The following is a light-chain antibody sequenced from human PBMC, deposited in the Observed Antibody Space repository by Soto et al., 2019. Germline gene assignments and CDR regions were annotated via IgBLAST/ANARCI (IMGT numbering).Light chain of an antibody. V-gene: IGKV3-20*01. CDR1: QSVTSSY. CDR3: QQYDSSPWT. Sequence: EIVLTQSPGTLSLSPGERATLSCRASQSVTSSYLAWYQQKPGQAPRLLIYGASNRATGIPDRFSGSGSGTDFTLTISRLEPEDSAVYYCQQYDSSPWTFGQGTKVDIK. CDR2: GAS. J-gene: IGKJ1*01.